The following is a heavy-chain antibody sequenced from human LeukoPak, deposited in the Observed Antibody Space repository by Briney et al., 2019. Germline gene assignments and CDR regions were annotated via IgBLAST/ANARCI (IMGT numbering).Heavy chain of an antibody. CDR3: AAGVGSGWYSA. D-gene: IGHD6-19*01. J-gene: IGHJ5*02. CDR2: INPNSGGT. V-gene: IGHV1-2*02. Sequence: ASVKVACKASGYTFTSYYMHWVRQAPGQGLEWMGWINPNSGGTNYAQKFQGRVTMTRDTSISAAYVELSRLRSDDTAVYYCAAGVGSGWYSAWGQGTLVTVSS. CDR1: GYTFTSYY.